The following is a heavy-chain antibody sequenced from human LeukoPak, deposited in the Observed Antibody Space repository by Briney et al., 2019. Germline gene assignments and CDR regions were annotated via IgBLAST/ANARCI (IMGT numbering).Heavy chain of an antibody. D-gene: IGHD1-26*01. V-gene: IGHV4-30-2*01. CDR3: ARSVGALSNWFDP. CDR2: IYHSGST. CDR1: GGSISSGGYS. J-gene: IGHJ5*02. Sequence: TSETLSLTCAVSGGSISSGGYSWSWIRQPPGKGLEWIGYIYHSGSTYYNPSLKSRVTISVDRSKNQFSLKLSSVTAADTAVYYCARSVGALSNWFDPWGQGTLVTVSS.